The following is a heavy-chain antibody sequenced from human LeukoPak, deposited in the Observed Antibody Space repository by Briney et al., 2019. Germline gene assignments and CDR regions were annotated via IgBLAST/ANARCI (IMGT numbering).Heavy chain of an antibody. V-gene: IGHV3-11*04. Sequence: GGSLRLSCAAPGFTFSDYYMSWIRQAPGKGLEWVSYISSSGSTIYYADSVKGRFTISRDNSKNTLYLQMNSLRAEDTAVYYCARRKTADSDYYGMDVWGQGTTVTVSS. CDR1: GFTFSDYY. CDR3: ARRKTADSDYYGMDV. J-gene: IGHJ6*02. D-gene: IGHD2-15*01. CDR2: ISSSGSTI.